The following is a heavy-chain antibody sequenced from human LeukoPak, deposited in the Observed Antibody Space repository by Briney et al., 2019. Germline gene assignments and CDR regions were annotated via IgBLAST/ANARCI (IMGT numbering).Heavy chain of an antibody. CDR2: INPNSGGT. CDR3: ARGSHDASPNYNWFDP. CDR1: GYTSIYYY. J-gene: IGHJ5*02. Sequence: ASVKVSCKASGYTSIYYYMHWVRQAPGQGLEWMGWINPNSGGTNYAQKFQGRVTMTRDTSISTAYMELSRLRSDDTAVYYCARGSHDASPNYNWFDPWGQGTLVTVSS. V-gene: IGHV1-2*02. D-gene: IGHD2-8*01.